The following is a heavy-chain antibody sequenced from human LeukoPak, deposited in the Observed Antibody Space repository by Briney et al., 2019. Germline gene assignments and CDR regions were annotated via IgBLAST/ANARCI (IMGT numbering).Heavy chain of an antibody. V-gene: IGHV3-30*18. CDR1: GFTFSSYG. CDR3: AKTPILGVVATSYDY. CDR2: ISYDGSNK. J-gene: IGHJ4*02. D-gene: IGHD3-3*01. Sequence: GGSLRLSCAASGFTFSSYGMHWVRQAPGKGLEWVAVISYDGSNKYYADSVKGRFTISRDNSKNTLYLQMNSLRAEGTAVYYCAKTPILGVVATSYDYWGQGTLVTVSS.